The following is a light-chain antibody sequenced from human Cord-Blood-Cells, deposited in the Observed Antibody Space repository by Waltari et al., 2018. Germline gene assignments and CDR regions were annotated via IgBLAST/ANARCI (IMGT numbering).Light chain of an antibody. CDR2: KAS. CDR1: QSISSW. Sequence: DIQMTQSPSTLSASVGDRVTITCRAGQSISSWLAWYQQKPGKAPKLLIYKASSLESGVPSRFSGSGSGTEFTLTISSLQPDDFATYYCQHSRTFGQGTKLEIK. V-gene: IGKV1-5*03. CDR3: QHSRT. J-gene: IGKJ2*01.